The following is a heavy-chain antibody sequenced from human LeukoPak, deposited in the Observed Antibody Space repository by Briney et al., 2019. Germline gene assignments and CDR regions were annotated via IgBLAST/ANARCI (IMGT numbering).Heavy chain of an antibody. CDR2: IYYSGST. D-gene: IGHD5-18*01. V-gene: IGHV4-59*01. J-gene: IGHJ3*02. CDR3: ARDNYSWDAFDI. CDR1: GRSISSYY. Sequence: SETLSLTCTVSGRSISSYYWSWIRQPPGKGLEWIGYIYYSGSTNYNPSLKSRVNISVDTSKNQFSLKLSSVTAADTAVYYCARDNYSWDAFDIWGQGTMVTVSS.